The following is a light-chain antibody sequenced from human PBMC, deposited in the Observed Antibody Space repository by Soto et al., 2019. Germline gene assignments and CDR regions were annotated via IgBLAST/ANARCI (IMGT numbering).Light chain of an antibody. J-gene: IGKJ1*01. Sequence: VVTQSGDTLCLCLGGRASLSCRTSQSGSSSYLACYQQKRGQAPSVVXDASSSRATGIPDRFSGSGSATDFTLTISSMEPEYFCLNYCQQYGSSTFTFGQGTNVDIK. CDR2: ASS. V-gene: IGKV3-20*01. CDR1: QSGSSSY. CDR3: QQYGSSTFT.